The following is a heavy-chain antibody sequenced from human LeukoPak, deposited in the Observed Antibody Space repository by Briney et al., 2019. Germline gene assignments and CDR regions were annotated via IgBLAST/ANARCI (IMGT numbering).Heavy chain of an antibody. J-gene: IGHJ4*02. D-gene: IGHD6-19*01. Sequence: ASVKVSCKASGYTFTSYAMHWVCQAPGQRLEWMGWINAGNGNTKYSQKFQGRVTITRDTSASTAYMELSSLRSEDTAVYYCARGGYSSGWYKLDFDYWGQGTLVTVSS. V-gene: IGHV1-3*01. CDR1: GYTFTSYA. CDR3: ARGGYSSGWYKLDFDY. CDR2: INAGNGNT.